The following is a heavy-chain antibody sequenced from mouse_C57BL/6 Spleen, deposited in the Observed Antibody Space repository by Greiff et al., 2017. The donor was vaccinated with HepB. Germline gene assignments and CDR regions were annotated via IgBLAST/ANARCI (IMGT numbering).Heavy chain of an antibody. CDR3: ARSSAIYSYCSSYWYFDV. D-gene: IGHD1-1*01. J-gene: IGHJ1*03. CDR2: IHPSNGGT. Sequence: VQLQQPGTELVKPGASVKLSCKASGYTFTSYWMHWVKQRPGQGLEWIGNIHPSNGGTNYNEKFKSKATLTVDKSAITAYMKLSSLISEDSAVYYCARSSAIYSYCSSYWYFDVWGTGTTVTVSS. CDR1: GYTFTSYW. V-gene: IGHV1-53*01.